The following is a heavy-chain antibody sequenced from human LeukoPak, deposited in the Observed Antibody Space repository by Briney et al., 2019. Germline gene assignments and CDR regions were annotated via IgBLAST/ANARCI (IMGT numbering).Heavy chain of an antibody. V-gene: IGHV1-46*01. CDR1: GYNLVGYY. J-gene: IGHJ4*02. CDR2: INPSGGST. CDR3: ARALRPHYYDSSGYYYERFDY. D-gene: IGHD3-22*01. Sequence: ASVKVSCKASGYNLVGYYMHWVRQAPGQGLEWMGIINPSGGSTSYAQKFQGRVTMTRDTSTSTVYMELSSLRSEDTAVYYCARALRPHYYDSSGYYYERFDYWGQGTLVTVSS.